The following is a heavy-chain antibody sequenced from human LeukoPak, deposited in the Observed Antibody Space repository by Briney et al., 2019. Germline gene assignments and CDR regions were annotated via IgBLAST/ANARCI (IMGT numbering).Heavy chain of an antibody. Sequence: ASVKVSCKASGYTFTGYYMLWVRQAPGQGLEWMGWINPNSGGTNYAQKFQGRVTMTRDTSISTAYMELSRLRSDDTAVYYCARELGVPPDCSSTSCYLDYWGQGTLVTVSS. V-gene: IGHV1-2*02. CDR3: ARELGVPPDCSSTSCYLDY. CDR1: GYTFTGYY. CDR2: INPNSGGT. D-gene: IGHD2-2*01. J-gene: IGHJ4*02.